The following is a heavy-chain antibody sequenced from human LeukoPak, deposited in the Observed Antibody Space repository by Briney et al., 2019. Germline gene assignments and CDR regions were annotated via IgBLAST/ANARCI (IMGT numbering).Heavy chain of an antibody. Sequence: PSETLSLTCTVSGGSITSGGYYWSWIRQHPGKGLEWIGYIYYSGSTYYNPSLKSRVTISVDTSKNQFSLKLSSVTAADTAVYYCAREYYYGSGSYLDYWGQGTLVTVSS. CDR1: GGSITSGGYY. V-gene: IGHV4-31*03. J-gene: IGHJ4*02. D-gene: IGHD3-10*01. CDR3: AREYYYGSGSYLDY. CDR2: IYYSGST.